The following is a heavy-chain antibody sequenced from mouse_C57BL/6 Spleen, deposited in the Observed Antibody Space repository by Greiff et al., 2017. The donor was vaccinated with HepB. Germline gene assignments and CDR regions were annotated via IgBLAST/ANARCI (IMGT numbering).Heavy chain of an antibody. J-gene: IGHJ1*03. D-gene: IGHD1-1*02. Sequence: VQLKESGPELVKPGASVKMSCKASGYTFTDYNMHWVKQSHGKSLEWIGYINPNNGGTSYNQKFKGKATLTVNKSSSTAYMELRSLTSEDSAVYYCARGSLWYFDVWGTGTTVTVSS. V-gene: IGHV1-22*01. CDR3: ARGSLWYFDV. CDR1: GYTFTDYN. CDR2: INPNNGGT.